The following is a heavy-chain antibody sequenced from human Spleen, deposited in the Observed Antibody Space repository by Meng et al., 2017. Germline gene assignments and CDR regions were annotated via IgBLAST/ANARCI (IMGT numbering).Heavy chain of an antibody. Sequence: QVQLQESVPGLVKPSGTLSLTCAISGCSISSGNWWSWVRQPPGKGLEWIGEIYHYGSTNWNPSLKSRITISVDKSKNQFSLKVTSVTAADTAVYYCARRTYRSSSRDYFDNWGQGTLVTVSS. CDR2: IYHYGST. CDR3: ARRTYRSSSRDYFDN. V-gene: IGHV4-4*02. J-gene: IGHJ4*02. D-gene: IGHD6-6*01. CDR1: GCSISSGNW.